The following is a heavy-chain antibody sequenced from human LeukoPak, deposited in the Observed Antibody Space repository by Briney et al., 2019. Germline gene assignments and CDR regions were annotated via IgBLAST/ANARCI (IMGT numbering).Heavy chain of an antibody. Sequence: SQTLSLTCAISGDSVSRNSAAWSWVRQSPSRGLEWLGRTYYRSNRYNDYAMSAKSRITISPDTSRNQFSLHLNSVTPEDTAVYYCARDDGXXXAFDIWGQGTLVTVSS. CDR2: TYYRSNRYN. V-gene: IGHV6-1*01. CDR1: GDSVSRNSAA. CDR3: ARDDGXXXAFDI. J-gene: IGHJ3*02. D-gene: IGHD5-24*01.